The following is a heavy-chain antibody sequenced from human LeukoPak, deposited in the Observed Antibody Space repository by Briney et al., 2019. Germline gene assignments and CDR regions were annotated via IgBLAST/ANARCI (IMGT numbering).Heavy chain of an antibody. J-gene: IGHJ5*02. CDR2: ISSRDSII. CDR3: AKDKVLGYPTANWFDP. D-gene: IGHD2-15*01. CDR1: GFTFSSYE. V-gene: IGHV3-48*03. Sequence: GGSLRLSCAASGFTFSSYEMNWVRQAPGKGLEWVSYISSRDSIIYYADSVKGRFTISRDNAKNSLYLQMNSLRAEDTAVYYCAKDKVLGYPTANWFDPWGQGTLVTVSS.